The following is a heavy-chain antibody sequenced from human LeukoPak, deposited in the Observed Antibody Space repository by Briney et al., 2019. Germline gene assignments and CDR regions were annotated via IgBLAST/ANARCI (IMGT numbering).Heavy chain of an antibody. J-gene: IGHJ4*02. V-gene: IGHV3-74*01. CDR2: INSDGSST. Sequence: GGCLRVSCAAPGFSFSSYWLHCGRQAPGKGLVWVSRINSDGSSTSYAHSVKGRFTISRDNAKNTLYLQMNSLRAEDTAVYYCVNSGNPGYWGRGTLVTVSS. CDR3: VNSGNPGY. D-gene: IGHD5-12*01. CDR1: GFSFSSYW.